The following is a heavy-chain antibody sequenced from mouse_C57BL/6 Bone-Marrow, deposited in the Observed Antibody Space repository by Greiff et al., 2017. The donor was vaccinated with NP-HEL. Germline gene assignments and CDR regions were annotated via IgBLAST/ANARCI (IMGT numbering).Heavy chain of an antibody. CDR3: AGYTWLNYDYGGFAY. Sequence: EVKLMESGPGLAKPSQTLSLTCSVTGYSITSDYWNWIRKFPGNKLEYMGYISYSGSTYYNPSLKSRISITTATSNTQYYLQLNSVTTEDTATYYCAGYTWLNYDYGGFAYWGQGTLVTVSA. D-gene: IGHD2-4*01. V-gene: IGHV3-8*01. J-gene: IGHJ3*01. CDR2: ISYSGST. CDR1: GYSITSDY.